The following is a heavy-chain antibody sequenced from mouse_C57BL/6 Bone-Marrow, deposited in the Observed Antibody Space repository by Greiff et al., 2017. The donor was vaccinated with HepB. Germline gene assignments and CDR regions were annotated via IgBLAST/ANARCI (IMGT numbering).Heavy chain of an antibody. J-gene: IGHJ1*03. Sequence: EVKLVESGPGLAKPSQTLSLTCSVTGYSITSDYWNWIRKFPGNKLEYMGYISYSGSTYYNPSLKSRISITRDTSKNQYYLQLNSVTTEDTATYYCARLRGSYDGYYGYFDVWGTGTTVTVSS. CDR1: GYSITSDY. V-gene: IGHV3-8*01. CDR3: ARLRGSYDGYYGYFDV. D-gene: IGHD2-3*01. CDR2: ISYSGST.